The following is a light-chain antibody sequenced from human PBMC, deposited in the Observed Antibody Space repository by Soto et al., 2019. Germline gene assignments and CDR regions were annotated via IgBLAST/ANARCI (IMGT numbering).Light chain of an antibody. V-gene: IGKV3-20*01. J-gene: IGKJ5*01. CDR2: GAS. CDR1: QSVSSSY. CDR3: QQYGSSPLIT. Sequence: EIVLTQSPATLSLSPGGRATLSCRASQSVSSSYLAWYQQKPGQAPRLLIYGASSRATGIPDRFSGSGSGTDFTLPISRLEPEDFAAYYGQQYGSSPLITFGQGTRLEI.